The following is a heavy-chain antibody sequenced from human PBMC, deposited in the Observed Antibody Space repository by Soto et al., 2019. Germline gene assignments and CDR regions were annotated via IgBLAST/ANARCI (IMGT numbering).Heavy chain of an antibody. CDR3: AKERGSSWYYYYGMDV. J-gene: IGHJ6*02. CDR2: ISYDGSNK. Sequence: GGSLRLSCAASGFTFSSYGMHWVRQAPGKGLEWVAVISYDGSNKYYADSVKGRFTISRDNSKNTLYLQMNSLRAEDTAVYYCAKERGSSWYYYYGMDVWGQGTTGTVSS. V-gene: IGHV3-30*18. D-gene: IGHD6-13*01. CDR1: GFTFSSYG.